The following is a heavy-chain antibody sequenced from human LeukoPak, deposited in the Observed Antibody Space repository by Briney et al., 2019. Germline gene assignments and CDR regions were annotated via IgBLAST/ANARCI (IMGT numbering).Heavy chain of an antibody. Sequence: GGSLRLSCTASGFTFTNYWMSWVRQAPGKGLEWVANIKQDGSEKYYVDSVKGRFTISRDNAKISLYLQMNSLRAEDTAVYYCARSVRGIVVVVALFDYWGQGTLVTVSS. CDR3: ARSVRGIVVVVALFDY. J-gene: IGHJ4*02. CDR1: GFTFTNYW. V-gene: IGHV3-7*01. D-gene: IGHD2-15*01. CDR2: IKQDGSEK.